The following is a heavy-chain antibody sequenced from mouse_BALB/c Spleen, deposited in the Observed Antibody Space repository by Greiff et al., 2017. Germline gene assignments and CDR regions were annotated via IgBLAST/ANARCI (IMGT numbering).Heavy chain of an antibody. J-gene: IGHJ3*01. CDR1: GFSLTGYG. V-gene: IGHV2-6-7*01. D-gene: IGHD1-1*01. CDR2: IWGDGST. CDR3: ARDDPHYYGSRGVFAY. Sequence: VKLMESGPGLVAPSQSLSITCTVSGFSLTGYGVNWVRQPPGKGLEWLGMIWGDGSTDYNSALKSRLSISKDNSKSQVFLKMNSLQTDDTARYYCARDDPHYYGSRGVFAYWGQGTLVTVSA.